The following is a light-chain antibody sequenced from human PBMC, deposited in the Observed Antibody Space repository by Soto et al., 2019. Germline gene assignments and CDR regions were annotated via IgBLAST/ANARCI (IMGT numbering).Light chain of an antibody. CDR1: QTIMTY. Sequence: DIQMTQSPSSLSASVGDEVTITCRASQTIMTYLNWYQLKPGKPPSLLIYAASSLQSGVPSRFSGSGSGTDFTLNITSLQPEDFATYSCQQSYNPPQTFGQGTKVEIK. V-gene: IGKV1-39*01. CDR3: QQSYNPPQT. J-gene: IGKJ1*01. CDR2: AAS.